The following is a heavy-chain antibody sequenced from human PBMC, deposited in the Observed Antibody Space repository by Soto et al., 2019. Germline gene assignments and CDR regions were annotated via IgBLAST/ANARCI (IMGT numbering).Heavy chain of an antibody. V-gene: IGHV3-7*01. D-gene: IGHD2-15*01. J-gene: IGHJ6*03. CDR3: AREDCSGGSCYQPPYYYYMDV. Sequence: GGSLRLSCAASGFTFSSYWMSWVRQAPGKGLEWVANIKQDGSEKYYVDSVKGRFTISRDNAKNSLYLQMNSLRAEDTAVYYCAREDCSGGSCYQPPYYYYMDVWGKGTTVTVSS. CDR1: GFTFSSYW. CDR2: IKQDGSEK.